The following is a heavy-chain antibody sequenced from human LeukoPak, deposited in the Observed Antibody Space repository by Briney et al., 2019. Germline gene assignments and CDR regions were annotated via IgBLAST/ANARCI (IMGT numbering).Heavy chain of an antibody. CDR2: IYASGST. V-gene: IGHV4-4*07. Sequence: SETLFLTCTVSGCSISNYYWSWIRQPAGMGLEWIGRIYASGSTNYNPSLKSRVPMSVDTSNNQFSLNLSSVTAADTAVYYCARTSARGAQFDYWGQGTLVTVSS. CDR3: ARTSARGAQFDY. D-gene: IGHD3-10*01. J-gene: IGHJ4*02. CDR1: GCSISNYY.